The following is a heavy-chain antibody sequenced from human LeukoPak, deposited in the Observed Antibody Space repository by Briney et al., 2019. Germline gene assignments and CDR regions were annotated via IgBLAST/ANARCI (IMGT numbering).Heavy chain of an antibody. Sequence: PGGSLRLSCAASGFTFSSYEMNWVRQAPAKGLEWVSYISPGGTTIYYADSVKGRFTISRDNAKNSLYLQMNNLGAEDSAVYYCARDSTVTTSFDYWGQGTLVTVSS. CDR1: GFTFSSYE. D-gene: IGHD4-17*01. J-gene: IGHJ4*02. CDR3: ARDSTVTTSFDY. V-gene: IGHV3-48*03. CDR2: ISPGGTTI.